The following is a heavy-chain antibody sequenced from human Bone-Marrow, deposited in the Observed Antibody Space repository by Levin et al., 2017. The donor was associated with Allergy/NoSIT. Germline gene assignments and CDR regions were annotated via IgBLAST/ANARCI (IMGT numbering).Heavy chain of an antibody. V-gene: IGHV1-2*02. CDR2: INPNSGGA. J-gene: IGHJ4*02. Sequence: GESLKISCKASGYTFTSHHLQWARQAPGQGLEWMGYINPNSGGAKYSPKFQGRLFLTRDTSIATAYMELSDLRFDDTALYFCARSEYKNFPFELWGQGTLVTVSS. D-gene: IGHD2/OR15-2a*01. CDR3: ARSEYKNFPFEL. CDR1: GYTFTSHH.